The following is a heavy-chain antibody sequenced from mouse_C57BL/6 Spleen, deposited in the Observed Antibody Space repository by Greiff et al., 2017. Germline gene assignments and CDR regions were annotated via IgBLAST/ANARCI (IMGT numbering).Heavy chain of an antibody. J-gene: IGHJ4*01. CDR1: GFTFSSYA. CDR3: AREGYYGRMDY. Sequence: EVMLVESGGGLVKPGGSLKLSCAASGFTFSSYAMSWVRQTPEKRLEWVATISDGGSYTYYPDNVKGRFTISRDNAKNNLYLQMSHLKSEDTAMYYCAREGYYGRMDYWGQGTSVTVSS. CDR2: ISDGGSYT. D-gene: IGHD1-1*01. V-gene: IGHV5-4*01.